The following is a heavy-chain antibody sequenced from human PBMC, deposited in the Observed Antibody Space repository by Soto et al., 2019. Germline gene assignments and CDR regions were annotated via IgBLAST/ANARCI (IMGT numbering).Heavy chain of an antibody. V-gene: IGHV4-31*03. CDR1: GGSISSNDFY. Sequence: PSETLSLTCIVSGGSISSNDFYWSWIRQHPGKGLEWIGYIYYSGNTYYNPSLKSRVTILVDTSKNQFSLKVSSVTAADTAVYYCARESAALNWFDPWGQGTLVTVSS. CDR2: IYYSGNT. CDR3: ARESAALNWFDP. D-gene: IGHD2-2*01. J-gene: IGHJ5*02.